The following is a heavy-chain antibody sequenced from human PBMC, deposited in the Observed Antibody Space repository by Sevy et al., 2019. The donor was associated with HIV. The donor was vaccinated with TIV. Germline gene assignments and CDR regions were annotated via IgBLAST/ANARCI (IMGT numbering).Heavy chain of an antibody. CDR3: ASPLPFYYGSGSEEFDY. CDR1: GFALTSYS. Sequence: GGSLRLSCAASGFALTSYSMSWVRQAPGKGLEWVSYISSSSSTIYYADSVKGRFTISRDNAKNSLYLQMNSLRAEDTAVYYCASPLPFYYGSGSEEFDYWGRGTLVTVSS. J-gene: IGHJ4*02. D-gene: IGHD3-10*01. CDR2: ISSSSSTI. V-gene: IGHV3-48*01.